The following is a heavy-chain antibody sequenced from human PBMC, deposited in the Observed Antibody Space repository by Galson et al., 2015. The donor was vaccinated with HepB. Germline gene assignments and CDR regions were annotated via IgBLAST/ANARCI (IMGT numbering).Heavy chain of an antibody. CDR1: GGSFSGYY. CDR3: ARGPHELDV. CDR2: INHSGST. Sequence: QVQLQESGPGLVRPSETLSLTCAVYGGSFSGYYWSWIRQPPGKGLEWIGEINHSGSTNYNPSLKSRVTISVDTSKNQFSLKLSSVTAADTAVYYCARGPHELDVWGKGTTVTVSS. J-gene: IGHJ6*04. V-gene: IGHV4-34*01.